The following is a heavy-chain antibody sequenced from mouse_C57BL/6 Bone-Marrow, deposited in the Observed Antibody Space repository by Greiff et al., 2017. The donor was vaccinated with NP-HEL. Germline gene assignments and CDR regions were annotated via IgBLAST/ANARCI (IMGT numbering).Heavy chain of an antibody. J-gene: IGHJ1*03. D-gene: IGHD1-1*01. CDR2: INPNNGGT. Sequence: VHVKQSGPELVKPGASVKIPCKASGYTFTDYNMDWVKQSHGKSLEWIGDINPNNGGTIYNQKFKGKATLTVDKSSSTAYMELRSLTSEDTAVYYCALITTVVAPYFDVWGTGTTVTVSS. CDR3: ALITTVVAPYFDV. V-gene: IGHV1-18*01. CDR1: GYTFTDYN.